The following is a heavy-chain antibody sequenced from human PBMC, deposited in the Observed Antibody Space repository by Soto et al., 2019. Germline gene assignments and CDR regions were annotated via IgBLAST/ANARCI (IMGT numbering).Heavy chain of an antibody. D-gene: IGHD3-16*01. J-gene: IGHJ4*02. CDR2: IWYDGSNK. V-gene: IGHV3-33*01. Sequence: QVQLVESGGGVVQPGRSLRLSCAASGFTFSSYGMHWVRQAPGKGLEWVAVIWYDGSNKYYEYSVKGQFTISRNNSKNMLYLQMNSLRAEDTAVYYCARDPSLAPFWGFDYLGQGTLVTVSS. CDR3: ARDPSLAPFWGFDY. CDR1: GFTFSSYG.